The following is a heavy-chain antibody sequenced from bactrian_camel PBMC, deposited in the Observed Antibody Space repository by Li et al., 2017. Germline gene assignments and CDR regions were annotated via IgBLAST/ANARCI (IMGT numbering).Heavy chain of an antibody. D-gene: IGHD7*01. CDR3: ATEVVPYY. CDR1: GWTNC. Sequence: HVQLVESGGGSVQAGGSLTLSCAASGWTNCMGWFRQPPGKEREGVAAICPGGRTTVYADSVKGRFTISRDNAKNTVTLGLNSLKIEDMAMYYCATEVVPYYWGQGTQVTVS. V-gene: IGHV3S54*01. CDR2: ICPGGRTT. J-gene: IGHJ4*01.